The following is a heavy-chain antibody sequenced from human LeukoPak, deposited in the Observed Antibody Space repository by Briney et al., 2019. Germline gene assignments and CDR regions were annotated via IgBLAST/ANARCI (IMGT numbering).Heavy chain of an antibody. CDR1: GASISSYY. CDR2: IHTSGHT. D-gene: IGHD3-22*01. CDR3: ARGYFDSSGYSNPFDS. J-gene: IGHJ4*02. Sequence: PSETLSLTCTVSGASISSYYWSWIRQPPGKGLEWSGYIHTSGHTNSNPSLKSRVTMSVDTSKNEFSLKLRSVAAADTALYYCARGYFDSSGYSNPFDSWGQGTLVTVSS. V-gene: IGHV4-4*09.